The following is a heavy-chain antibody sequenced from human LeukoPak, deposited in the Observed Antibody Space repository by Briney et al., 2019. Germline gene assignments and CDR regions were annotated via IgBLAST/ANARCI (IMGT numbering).Heavy chain of an antibody. Sequence: GGSLRLSCAASGFTVSSNYMSWVRQAPGKGLEWVSVIYSGGSTYYADSVKGRFTISRDNSKNTLYLQMNSLRAEDTAVYYCARVQGYSYGYAALDYGMDVWGQETTVTVSS. CDR1: GFTVSSNY. V-gene: IGHV3-66*01. J-gene: IGHJ6*02. CDR2: IYSGGST. CDR3: ARVQGYSYGYAALDYGMDV. D-gene: IGHD5-18*01.